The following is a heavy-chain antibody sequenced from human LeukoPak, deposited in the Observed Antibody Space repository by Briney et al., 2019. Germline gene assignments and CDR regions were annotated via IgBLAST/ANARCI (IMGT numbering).Heavy chain of an antibody. CDR3: ASLQGVTTSREAVGY. CDR2: INHSGST. D-gene: IGHD4-17*01. J-gene: IGHJ4*02. CDR1: GGSFSGYY. V-gene: IGHV4-34*01. Sequence: KTSETLSLTCAVYGGSFSGYYWSWIRQPPGKGLEWIGEINHSGSTNYNPSLKSRVTISVDTSKNQFSLKLSSVTAADTAVYYCASLQGVTTSREAVGYWGQGTLVTVSS.